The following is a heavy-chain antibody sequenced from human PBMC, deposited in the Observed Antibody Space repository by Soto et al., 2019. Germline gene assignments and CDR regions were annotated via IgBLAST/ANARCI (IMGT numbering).Heavy chain of an antibody. CDR3: ARTIVTTGTNPAL. CDR2: ISYDGSNK. D-gene: IGHD4-17*01. J-gene: IGHJ4*02. V-gene: IGHV3-30-3*01. Sequence: QVQLVESGGGVVQPGRSLRLSCAASGFTFSSYAMHWVRQAPGKGLEWVAVISYDGSNKYYADSVKGRFTISRDNSKNTLYLQMNSLRAEDTAVYHCARTIVTTGTNPALWGQGTLVTVSS. CDR1: GFTFSSYA.